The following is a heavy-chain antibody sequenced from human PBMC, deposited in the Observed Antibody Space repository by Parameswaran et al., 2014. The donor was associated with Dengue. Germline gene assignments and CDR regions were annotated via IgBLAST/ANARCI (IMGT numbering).Heavy chain of an antibody. V-gene: IGHV1-18*01. CDR2: ISAYNGNT. J-gene: IGHJ4*02. D-gene: IGHD3-10*01. CDR3: ARSSHDDMVQIDY. Sequence: WVRQAPGQGLEWMGWISAYNGNTNYAQKLQGRVTMTTDTSTSTAYMELRSLRSDDTAVYYCARSSHDDMVQIDYWGQGTLVTVSS.